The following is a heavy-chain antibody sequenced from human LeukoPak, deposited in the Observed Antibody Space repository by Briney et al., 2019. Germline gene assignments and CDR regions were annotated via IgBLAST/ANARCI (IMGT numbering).Heavy chain of an antibody. Sequence: SETLSLTCSVSGGSISSYYWSWIRQTPGKGLEWIGYIYSSGTTNYNRSLQSRVIISLDTPKNQFSLSVTSVTAADTAMYFCARRISSWNVYIDKWGQGIQVTVSS. CDR3: ARRISSWNVYIDK. V-gene: IGHV4-4*09. J-gene: IGHJ4*02. CDR1: GGSISSYY. CDR2: IYSSGTT. D-gene: IGHD1-1*01.